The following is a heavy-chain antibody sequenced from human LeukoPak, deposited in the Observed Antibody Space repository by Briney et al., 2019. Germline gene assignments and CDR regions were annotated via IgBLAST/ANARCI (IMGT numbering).Heavy chain of an antibody. CDR2: IRSRSAGGTT. CDR1: GLAFNNAW. J-gene: IGHJ4*02. D-gene: IGHD2-15*01. V-gene: IGHV3-15*01. CDR3: STGGGTHDY. Sequence: GGSLGLSCAASGLAFNNAWMSWVRQAPGKGLEWVGRIRSRSAGGTTDYGAPVKGRFTISRDDSKNTLYLQMNSLKTEDAAVYYCSTGGGTHDYWGQGTLVTVSS.